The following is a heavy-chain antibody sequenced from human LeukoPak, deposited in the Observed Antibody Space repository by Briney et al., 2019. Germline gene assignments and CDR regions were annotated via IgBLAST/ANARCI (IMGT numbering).Heavy chain of an antibody. Sequence: KPSETLSLTCTVSGXSINSYYWSWVRQPPGKGLEWIGYISYSGSTNYNPSLKSRVTISLDTSKTKFFLKPSSVTAADTALYYCTRGNANWGQGTLVTVSS. CDR2: ISYSGST. CDR3: TRGNAN. CDR1: GXSINSYY. J-gene: IGHJ4*02. V-gene: IGHV4-59*01.